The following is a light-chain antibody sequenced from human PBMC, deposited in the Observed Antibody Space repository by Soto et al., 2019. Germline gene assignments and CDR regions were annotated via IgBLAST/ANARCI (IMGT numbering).Light chain of an antibody. CDR1: SSNIGAGY. CDR2: GNS. J-gene: IGLJ3*02. Sequence: QSVLTQPPSVSGAPGQRVTISCTGSSSNIGAGYVHWYQQLPGTAPKLLIYGNSNRPSGVPDRFSGSKSGTSASLAITGLQAEDEADYHCQSYDSSLSGSVFGGGTNVTVL. V-gene: IGLV1-40*01. CDR3: QSYDSSLSGSV.